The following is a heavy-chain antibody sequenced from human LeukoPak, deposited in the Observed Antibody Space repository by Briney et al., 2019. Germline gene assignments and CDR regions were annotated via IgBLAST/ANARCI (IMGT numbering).Heavy chain of an antibody. J-gene: IGHJ3*02. CDR3: ARSVDGYNYYDAFDI. Sequence: GESLKTSCKGSGYSFTSYWIGWVRQMPGKGLEWMGIIYPGDSDTRYSPSFQGQVTISADKSISTAYLQWSSLKASDTAMYYCARSVDGYNYYDAFDIWGQGTMVTVSS. V-gene: IGHV5-51*01. CDR1: GYSFTSYW. CDR2: IYPGDSDT. D-gene: IGHD5-24*01.